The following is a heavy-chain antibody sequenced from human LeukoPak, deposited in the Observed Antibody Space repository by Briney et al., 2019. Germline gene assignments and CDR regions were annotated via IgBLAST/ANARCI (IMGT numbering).Heavy chain of an antibody. J-gene: IGHJ4*02. CDR1: GGSFSGYY. CDR2: VSYTGIP. D-gene: IGHD3-10*01. CDR3: ATQQWIGTFHY. V-gene: IGHV4-59*01. Sequence: SETLSLTCAVYGGSFSGYYWSWIRQPPGEGLEWIGYVSYTGIPTYNPSLNSRVTISLDTSKSQFSLQLSSVTAADTAVYYCATQQWIGTFHYWGQGALVTVSS.